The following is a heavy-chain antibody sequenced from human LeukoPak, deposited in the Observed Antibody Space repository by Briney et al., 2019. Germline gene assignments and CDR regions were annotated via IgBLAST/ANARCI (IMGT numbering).Heavy chain of an antibody. CDR2: ISSSSSYI. J-gene: IGHJ4*02. CDR1: GFTFSSYS. D-gene: IGHD2-2*02. CDR3: ARDRFVAATAIPCDY. Sequence: EAGGSLRLSCAASGFTFSSYSMNWVRQAPGKGLEWVSSISSSSSYIYYADSVKGRFTISRDNAKNSLYLQMNSLRAEDTAVYYCARDRFVAATAIPCDYWGQGTLVTVSS. V-gene: IGHV3-21*01.